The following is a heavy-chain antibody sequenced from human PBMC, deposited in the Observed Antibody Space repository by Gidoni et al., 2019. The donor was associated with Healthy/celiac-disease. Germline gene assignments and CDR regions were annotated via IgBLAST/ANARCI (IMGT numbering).Heavy chain of an antibody. Sequence: QVQLVQSGAEVKKPGASVKVSCKASGYTFTSYGISWVRQAPGQGLEWMGWISAYNGNTNYAQKLQGRVTMTTDTSTSTAYMELRSLRSDDTAVYYCARDLTSRAYCGGDCYFGYWGQGTRVTVSS. D-gene: IGHD2-21*02. CDR3: ARDLTSRAYCGGDCYFGY. V-gene: IGHV1-18*01. J-gene: IGHJ4*02. CDR2: ISAYNGNT. CDR1: GYTFTSYG.